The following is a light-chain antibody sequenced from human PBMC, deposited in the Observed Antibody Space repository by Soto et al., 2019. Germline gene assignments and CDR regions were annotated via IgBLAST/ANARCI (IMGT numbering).Light chain of an antibody. CDR2: RAS. Sequence: EIVMTQSPATLSVSPGGSATLSCRASQHVSSNFAWYRQKPGQAPTLLIYRASTRATGIPASFSGSGSGTEFTLAISSLQSEAFAVYYCQQYNNWPYNFGQGTKLDIK. V-gene: IGKV3-15*01. J-gene: IGKJ2*01. CDR3: QQYNNWPYN. CDR1: QHVSSN.